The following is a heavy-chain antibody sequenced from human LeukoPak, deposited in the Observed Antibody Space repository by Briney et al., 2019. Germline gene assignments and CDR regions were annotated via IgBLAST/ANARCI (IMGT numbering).Heavy chain of an antibody. CDR1: GYTFTNYY. J-gene: IGHJ4*02. D-gene: IGHD3-9*01. V-gene: IGHV1-46*01. Sequence: ASVKVSCKASGYTFTNYYIHWVRQAPGQGLEWVGMINPSGGRTSYAQRFQGRVTVTTDTSTSTVYMQLSSLASEDTAVYYCARETYSNILTGTDYWGPGTLVTVSS. CDR2: INPSGGRT. CDR3: ARETYSNILTGTDY.